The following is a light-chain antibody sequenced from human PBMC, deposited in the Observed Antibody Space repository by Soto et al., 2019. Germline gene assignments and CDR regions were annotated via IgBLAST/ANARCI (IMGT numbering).Light chain of an antibody. CDR1: QSISSW. CDR2: DAS. CDR3: QQYNSYLT. V-gene: IGKV1-5*01. Sequence: DIQMTQSPSTLSASVGDRVTITCRASQSISSWLAWYQQKPGKAPKLLIYDASSLESGVPSRFSGSGSGTEFTLTISSLQPDDFATYYCQQYNSYLTSGPGTKVDIK. J-gene: IGKJ3*01.